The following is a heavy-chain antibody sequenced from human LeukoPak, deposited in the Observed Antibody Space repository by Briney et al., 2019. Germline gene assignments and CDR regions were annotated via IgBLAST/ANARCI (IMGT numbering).Heavy chain of an antibody. CDR1: GYSLTDYY. Sequence: ASVKVSCKASGYSLTDYYIHWVRQAPGRGLEWMGWISGYNGNTADAQIFQGRVTMTTDTSTSTAYMELRSLRSDDTAVYFCARSGHCSGTSCYGEGIDFWGQGTLVTVSS. CDR3: ARSGHCSGTSCYGEGIDF. CDR2: ISGYNGNT. J-gene: IGHJ4*02. D-gene: IGHD2-2*01. V-gene: IGHV1-18*01.